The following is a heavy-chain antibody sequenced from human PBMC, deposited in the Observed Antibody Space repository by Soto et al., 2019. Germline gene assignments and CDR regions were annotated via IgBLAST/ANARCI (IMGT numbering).Heavy chain of an antibody. CDR3: ARDGGVGLWPSLDF. D-gene: IGHD2-21*01. Sequence: EVQLVESGGGLVQPGRSLRLSCSASGFIFADYALSWVRQAPGRGLEWVGFITRRDYAGRPETAAPLKDRFVLSRDDSKSIAYLQMNSLKVDDTGVYYCARDGGVGLWPSLDFWGQGTQVTVSS. CDR2: ITRRDYAGRP. CDR1: GFIFADYA. V-gene: IGHV3-49*04. J-gene: IGHJ4*02.